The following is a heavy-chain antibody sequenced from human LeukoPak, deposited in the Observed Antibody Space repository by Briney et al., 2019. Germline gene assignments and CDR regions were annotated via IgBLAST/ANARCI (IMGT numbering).Heavy chain of an antibody. CDR3: ARDKEWKLLYNWFDP. CDR1: GYSISSGYY. Sequence: SETLSLTCTVSGYSISSGYYWGWIRQPPGKGLEWIGSIYHSGSTYYNPSLKSRVTISVDTSKNQFSLKLSSVTAADTAVYYCARDKEWKLLYNWFDPWGQGTLVTVSS. J-gene: IGHJ5*02. V-gene: IGHV4-38-2*02. CDR2: IYHSGST. D-gene: IGHD1-26*01.